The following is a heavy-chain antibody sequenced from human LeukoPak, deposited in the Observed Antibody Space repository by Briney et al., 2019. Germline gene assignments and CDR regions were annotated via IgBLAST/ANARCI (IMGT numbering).Heavy chain of an antibody. CDR3: ARLDDYGDYGRNWFDP. Sequence: GESLQISCKGSGYSFTSYWIGWVRQMPGKGLEWMGIIYPGDSDTRYSPSSQGQVTISADKSISTAYLQWSSLKASDTAMYYCARLDDYGDYGRNWFDPWGQGTLVTVSS. D-gene: IGHD4-17*01. CDR1: GYSFTSYW. J-gene: IGHJ5*02. CDR2: IYPGDSDT. V-gene: IGHV5-51*01.